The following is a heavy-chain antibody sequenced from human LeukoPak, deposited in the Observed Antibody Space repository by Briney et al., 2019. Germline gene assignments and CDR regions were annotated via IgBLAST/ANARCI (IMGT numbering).Heavy chain of an antibody. J-gene: IGHJ4*02. CDR2: VSSNGGST. CDR3: VKKLKGIVVVVTSTFDY. D-gene: IGHD2-15*01. V-gene: IGHV3-64D*09. Sequence: GSLRLSCSASGFTFSSYAMHWVRQAPGKGLEYVSAVSSNGGSTYYADSVKGRFTISRDNSKNTLYLQMNSLRTEDTAVHYCVKKLKGIVVVVTSTFDYWGQGTLVTVSS. CDR1: GFTFSSYA.